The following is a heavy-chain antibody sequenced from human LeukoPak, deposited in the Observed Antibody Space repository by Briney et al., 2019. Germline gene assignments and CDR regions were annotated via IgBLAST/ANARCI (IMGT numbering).Heavy chain of an antibody. J-gene: IGHJ4*02. D-gene: IGHD3-10*01. Sequence: GGSLRLSCAAAGFSFSSYTMNWVRQAPGKGLEWVSYISGSGGSTYYADSVKGRFAISRDNSKNTLYLQMNSLRAEDTAVYYCAKVRWFGELLLPGGIDYWGQGTLVTVSS. CDR3: AKVRWFGELLLPGGIDY. V-gene: IGHV3-23*01. CDR2: ISGSGGST. CDR1: GFSFSSYT.